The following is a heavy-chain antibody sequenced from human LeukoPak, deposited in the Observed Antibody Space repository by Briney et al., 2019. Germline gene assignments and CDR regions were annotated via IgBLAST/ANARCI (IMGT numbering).Heavy chain of an antibody. CDR3: ARGIVIAANWFDP. D-gene: IGHD3-16*02. Sequence: SETLSLTCTVSGVSISSGGYYWSWIRQHPGKGLEWIGYIYYSGSTYYNPSLKSQVTISVDTSKNQFSLKLSSVTAADTAVYYCARGIVIAANWFDPWGQGTLVTVSS. V-gene: IGHV4-31*01. CDR2: IYYSGST. J-gene: IGHJ5*02. CDR1: GVSISSGGYY.